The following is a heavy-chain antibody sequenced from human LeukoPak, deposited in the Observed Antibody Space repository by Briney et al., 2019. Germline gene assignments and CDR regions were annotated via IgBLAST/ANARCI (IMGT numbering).Heavy chain of an antibody. CDR2: ISYDGSNK. D-gene: IGHD4-11*01. CDR1: GFTFSSYG. Sequence: GGSLRLSCAASGFTFSSYGMHWVRQAPGKGLEWVAVISYDGSNKYYADSVKGRFTISRDNSKNTLYLQMNSLRAEDTAVYYCAKDARTVTTGLYFDYWGQGTLVTVSS. J-gene: IGHJ4*02. CDR3: AKDARTVTTGLYFDY. V-gene: IGHV3-30*18.